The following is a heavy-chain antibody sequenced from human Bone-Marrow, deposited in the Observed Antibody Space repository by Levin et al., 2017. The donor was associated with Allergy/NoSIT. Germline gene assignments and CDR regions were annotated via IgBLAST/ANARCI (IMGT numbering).Heavy chain of an antibody. J-gene: IGHJ4*02. CDR1: GVSISNHY. Sequence: SETLSLTCTVSGVSISNHYWSWIRQSPGKGLEWIGYIYDSANTNHNPSLKSRVTISVDRSKSQFSLKLTSVTAADTAVYYCARVHAVAGTHYFDRWGQGTLVTVSS. D-gene: IGHD6-19*01. CDR3: ARVHAVAGTHYFDR. V-gene: IGHV4-59*08. CDR2: IYDSANT.